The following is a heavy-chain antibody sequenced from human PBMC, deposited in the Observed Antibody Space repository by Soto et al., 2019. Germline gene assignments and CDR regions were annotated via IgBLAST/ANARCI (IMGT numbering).Heavy chain of an antibody. CDR2: ISYDGSNK. CDR3: ARDKRDLRFLEWSYYFDY. D-gene: IGHD3-3*01. J-gene: IGHJ4*02. V-gene: IGHV3-30-3*01. Sequence: GGSLRLSCAASGFTFSSSAMHWVRQAPGKGLEWVAVISYDGSNKYYADSVKGRFTISRDNSKNTLYLQMNSLRAEDTAVYYCARDKRDLRFLEWSYYFDYWGQGTQVTVSS. CDR1: GFTFSSSA.